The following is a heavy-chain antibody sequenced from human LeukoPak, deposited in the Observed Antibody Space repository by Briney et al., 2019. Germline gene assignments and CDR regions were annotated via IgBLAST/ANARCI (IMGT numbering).Heavy chain of an antibody. CDR2: IKQDGSDR. J-gene: IGHJ4*02. Sequence: GGSLRLSCAASGFTFRNYWMSWVRQAPGTGLEWVANIKQDGSDRNYVASVRGRFTISRDNDVSSLYLPINSLRAKEPDGYYWLRNLAVAGTCFYSWGQGNLVTVSS. CDR1: GFTFRNYW. D-gene: IGHD6-19*01. CDR3: LRNLAVAGTCFYS. V-gene: IGHV3-7*03.